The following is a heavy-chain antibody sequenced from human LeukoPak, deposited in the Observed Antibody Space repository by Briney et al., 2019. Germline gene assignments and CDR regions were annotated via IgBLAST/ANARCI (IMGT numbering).Heavy chain of an antibody. CDR1: GGSISSYY. D-gene: IGHD2-2*01. V-gene: IGHV4-59*12. CDR3: ARGYCSSSSCPDFDY. Sequence: SETLSLTCTVSGGSISSYYWSWIRQPPGKGLEWIGYIYYSGSTNYNPSLKSRVTISVDTSKNQFSLNLRSVTAADTAVYYCARGYCSSSSCPDFDYWGQGTLATVSS. CDR2: IYYSGST. J-gene: IGHJ4*02.